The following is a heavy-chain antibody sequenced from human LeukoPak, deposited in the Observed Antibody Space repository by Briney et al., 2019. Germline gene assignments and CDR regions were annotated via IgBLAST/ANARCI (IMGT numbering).Heavy chain of an antibody. CDR3: ARVGWYSSSWPNWFDP. J-gene: IGHJ5*02. CDR1: GYSFTIYW. V-gene: IGHV5-51*01. Sequence: GESLKISCKGSGYSFTIYWIGWVRQMPGKGLEWMGIIYPGDSDTRYSPSFQGQVTISADKSISTAYLQWSSLKASDTAMYYCARVGWYSSSWPNWFDPWGQGTLVTVSS. D-gene: IGHD6-13*01. CDR2: IYPGDSDT.